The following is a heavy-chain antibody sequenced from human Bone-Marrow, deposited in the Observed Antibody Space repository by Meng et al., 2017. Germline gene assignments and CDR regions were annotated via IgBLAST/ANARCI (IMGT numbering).Heavy chain of an antibody. CDR3: ARDEDISAAGKLFGDY. V-gene: IGHV1-2*06. D-gene: IGHD6-13*01. Sequence: LVQSGAEVKKPGASVKASCKASGYTFPDYWLHWVRRAPGQGLEWMGRINPKSGDTHYAQRFQGRVTMTGDTSISTAYMELSGLRSDDTAMYYCARDEDISAAGKLFGDYWGQGTLVTVSS. CDR1: GYTFPDYW. CDR2: INPKSGDT. J-gene: IGHJ4*02.